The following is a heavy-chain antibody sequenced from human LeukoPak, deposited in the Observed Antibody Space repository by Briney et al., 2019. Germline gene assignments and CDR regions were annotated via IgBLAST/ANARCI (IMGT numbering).Heavy chain of an antibody. D-gene: IGHD3-22*01. Sequence: ASAKVSCKASGYTFTSYYMHWVRHPPGQGLEWMGIINPSGGSTSYAQKFQGRVTMTRDTSTSKVYMELSSLRSEDTAVYYCARDYYDSSGPDYWGQGTLVTVSS. CDR1: GYTFTSYY. CDR2: INPSGGST. J-gene: IGHJ4*02. CDR3: ARDYYDSSGPDY. V-gene: IGHV1-46*03.